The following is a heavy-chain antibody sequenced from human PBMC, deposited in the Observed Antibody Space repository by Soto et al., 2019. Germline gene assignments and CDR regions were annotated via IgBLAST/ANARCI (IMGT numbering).Heavy chain of an antibody. Sequence: PGGSMRLSCAASGFTFSSYAVSGVRQTPGKGLEWVSAISGSGGSTYYADSVKGRFTISRDNSKNTLYLQMNSLRAEDTAVYYCASESGKKSFDYWGQGTLVPVSS. CDR2: ISGSGGST. J-gene: IGHJ4*02. CDR1: GFTFSSYA. CDR3: ASESGKKSFDY. D-gene: IGHD5-12*01. V-gene: IGHV3-23*01.